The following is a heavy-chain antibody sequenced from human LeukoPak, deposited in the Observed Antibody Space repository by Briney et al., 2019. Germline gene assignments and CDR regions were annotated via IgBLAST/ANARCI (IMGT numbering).Heavy chain of an antibody. CDR3: TRGGPVAGTHKYFQH. CDR2: LNPNNGNA. CDR1: GYTFTSYA. V-gene: IGHV1-8*02. Sequence: ASVKVSCKASGYTFTSYAMNWVRQAPGQGLEWMGWLNPNNGNADYAQKFQGRVTLTRNTSISTAYMELSSLRSEDTAVYYCTRGGPVAGTHKYFQHWGQGTLVTVSS. D-gene: IGHD6-19*01. J-gene: IGHJ1*01.